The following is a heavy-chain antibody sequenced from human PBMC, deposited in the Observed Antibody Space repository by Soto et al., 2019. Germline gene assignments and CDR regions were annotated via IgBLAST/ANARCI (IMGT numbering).Heavy chain of an antibody. CDR1: GFTFSSYS. V-gene: IGHV3-48*01. CDR3: ARQLVREFYYYGLDV. CDR2: ISSSNK. D-gene: IGHD1-1*01. J-gene: IGHJ6*02. Sequence: GGSLRLSCAASGFTFSSYSMNWFRQAPGKGLEWVSYISSSNKYYADSVKGRFTISRDNSKNTLYLQMNSLRAEDTAVYYCARQLVREFYYYGLDVWGQGTTVTVSS.